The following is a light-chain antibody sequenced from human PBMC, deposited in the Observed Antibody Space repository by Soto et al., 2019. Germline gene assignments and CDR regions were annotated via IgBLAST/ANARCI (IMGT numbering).Light chain of an antibody. Sequence: QSALTQPASVSGSPGQSITISCTGTSSDVGGYKYVSWYQQHPDKAPKLLIYEVSNRPSGVSSRFSGSKSGNTASLTISGLLAEDEADYYCSSYTTTSPYVFGSGTKVT. CDR2: EVS. CDR1: SSDVGGYKY. J-gene: IGLJ1*01. V-gene: IGLV2-14*01. CDR3: SSYTTTSPYV.